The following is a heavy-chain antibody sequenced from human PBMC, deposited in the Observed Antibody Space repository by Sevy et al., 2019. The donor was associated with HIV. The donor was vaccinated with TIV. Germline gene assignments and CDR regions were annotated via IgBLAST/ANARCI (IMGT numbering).Heavy chain of an antibody. Sequence: GESLKISCKGSGYSFTSYWIGWVRQMPGKGLEWMGIIYPGDSDTRYSPSLQGQVTISADKSINTAYLRWSSLKASDTAMDYCARQSDIVVVPAAIEAFDIWGQGTMVTVSS. J-gene: IGHJ3*02. CDR3: ARQSDIVVVPAAIEAFDI. V-gene: IGHV5-51*01. CDR1: GYSFTSYW. D-gene: IGHD2-2*01. CDR2: IYPGDSDT.